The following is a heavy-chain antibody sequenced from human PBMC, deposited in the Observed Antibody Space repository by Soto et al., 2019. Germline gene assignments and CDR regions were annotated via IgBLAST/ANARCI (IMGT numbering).Heavy chain of an antibody. CDR1: GGTFSSYA. Sequence: QVQLVQSGAEVKKPGSSVKVSCKVSGGTFSSYAISWVRQAPGPGLEWMGGIIPIFGTTNYAQKFQGRVTLTADESTSTAYMELSSLRSEDTAVYYCARVVTVVKSFHYWYFDLWGRGTLVTVSS. CDR3: ARVVTVVKSFHYWYFDL. D-gene: IGHD2-15*01. J-gene: IGHJ2*01. V-gene: IGHV1-69*12. CDR2: IIPIFGTT.